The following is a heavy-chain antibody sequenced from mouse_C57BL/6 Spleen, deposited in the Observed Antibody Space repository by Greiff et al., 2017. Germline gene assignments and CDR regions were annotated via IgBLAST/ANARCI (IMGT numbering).Heavy chain of an antibody. V-gene: IGHV5-12*01. J-gene: IGHJ3*01. CDR3: ARPVNYYGSSLWFAY. D-gene: IGHD1-1*01. CDR1: GFTFSDYY. CDR2: ISNGGGST. Sequence: EVQLVESGGGLVQPGGSLKLSCAASGFTFSDYYMYWVRQTPEKRLEWVAYISNGGGSTYYPDTVKGRFTISRDNAKNTLYLQMSRLKSEDTAMYYCARPVNYYGSSLWFAYWGQGTLVTVSA.